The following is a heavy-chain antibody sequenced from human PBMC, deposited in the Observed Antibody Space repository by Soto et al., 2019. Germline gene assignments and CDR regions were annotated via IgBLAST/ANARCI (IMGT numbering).Heavy chain of an antibody. CDR2: IYYSGST. Sequence: PSETLSLTCTVSGGSISSYYWSWIRQPPGKGLEWIGYIYYSGSTNYNPSLKSRVTISVDTSKNQFSLKLSSVTAADTAVYYCERVIDPVLDFWSGYYTGYFDYWGQGTLVTVSS. V-gene: IGHV4-59*01. CDR1: GGSISSYY. CDR3: ERVIDPVLDFWSGYYTGYFDY. D-gene: IGHD3-3*01. J-gene: IGHJ4*02.